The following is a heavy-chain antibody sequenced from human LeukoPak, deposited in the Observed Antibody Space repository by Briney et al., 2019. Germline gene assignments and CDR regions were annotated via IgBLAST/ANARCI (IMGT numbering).Heavy chain of an antibody. V-gene: IGHV3-66*01. J-gene: IGHJ3*02. D-gene: IGHD2-21*01. CDR1: GLTVSSNY. CDR2: IYSGGST. Sequence: PGGSLRLSCAASGLTVSSNYMSWVRQAPGKGLEWVSVIYSGGSTYYADSVKGRFTISRDNSKNTLYFQMNSLRAEDTAVYYCARDQGYSRAFDIWGQGTMVTVSS. CDR3: ARDQGYSRAFDI.